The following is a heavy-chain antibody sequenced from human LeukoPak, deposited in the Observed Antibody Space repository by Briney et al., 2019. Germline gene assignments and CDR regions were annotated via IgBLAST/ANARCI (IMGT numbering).Heavy chain of an antibody. D-gene: IGHD6-6*01. V-gene: IGHV3-53*01. CDR3: ARDPRLPARNNYYYYYMDV. J-gene: IGHJ6*03. CDR1: GFTVSSNY. Sequence: GGALRLSCAASGFTVSSNYMSWVRQAPGKGLEWVSVIYSGGSTYYADPVKGRFTISRDNSKNTLYLQMNSLRAEDTAVYYCARDPRLPARNNYYYYYMDVWGKGTTVTVSS. CDR2: IYSGGST.